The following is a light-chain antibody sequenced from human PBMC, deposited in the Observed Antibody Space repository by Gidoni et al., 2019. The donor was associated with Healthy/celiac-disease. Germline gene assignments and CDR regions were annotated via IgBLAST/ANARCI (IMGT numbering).Light chain of an antibody. CDR2: DAS. CDR1: QDISNY. J-gene: IGKJ2*01. CDR3: QQYDNLPYT. Sequence: DIQMSHSPSSLSASVVARVTITCQASQDISNYLKWYQQKPGKAPKLLIYDASNLETGVPSRISGSGSGTDFTFTSSSLQPEDIATYYCQQYDNLPYTFGQGTKLEIK. V-gene: IGKV1-33*01.